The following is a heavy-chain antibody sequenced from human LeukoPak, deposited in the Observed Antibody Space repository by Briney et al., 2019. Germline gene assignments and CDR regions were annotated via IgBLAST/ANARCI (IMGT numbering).Heavy chain of an antibody. J-gene: IGHJ4*02. D-gene: IGHD5-24*01. Sequence: GGSLRLSCAASGFTFSNSLMHWVRQVPGKGLVWVARIDIDGGTTHYADSGKGRFTISRDNAKNTLYLQMNILRAEDTAVYYCVRDRDGYNYWGQGTLVTVSS. CDR2: IDIDGGTT. V-gene: IGHV3-74*01. CDR3: VRDRDGYNY. CDR1: GFTFSNSL.